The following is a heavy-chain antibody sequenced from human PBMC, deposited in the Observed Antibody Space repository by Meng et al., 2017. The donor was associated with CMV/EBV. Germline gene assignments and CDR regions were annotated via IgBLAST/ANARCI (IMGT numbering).Heavy chain of an antibody. J-gene: IGHJ4*02. D-gene: IGHD3-22*01. CDR1: GYTFTGYY. CDR3: ARDLRPAREGGLASYYYDSSGYLAY. V-gene: IGHV3-21*01. Sequence: ASGYTFTGYYLHWVRQAPGKGLEWVSSISSSSSYIYYADSVKGRFTISRDNAKNSLYLQMNSLRAEDTAVYYCARDLRPAREGGLASYYYDSSGYLAYWGQGTLVTVSS. CDR2: ISSSSSYI.